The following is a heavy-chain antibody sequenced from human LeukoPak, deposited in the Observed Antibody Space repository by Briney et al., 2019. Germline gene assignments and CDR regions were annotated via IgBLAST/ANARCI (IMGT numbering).Heavy chain of an antibody. CDR1: GYTFTSYA. V-gene: IGHV7-4-1*02. CDR3: ARGGGGVAAYYDFWSGTGDWFDP. Sequence: ASVKVSCKASGYTFTSYAMNWVRQAPGQGLEWRGLINTNTGNPTYAQGFTGRFVFSLDTSVCTAYLQISSLKAEDTAVYYCARGGGGVAAYYDFWSGTGDWFDPWGQGTLVTVSS. J-gene: IGHJ5*02. CDR2: INTNTGNP. D-gene: IGHD3-3*01.